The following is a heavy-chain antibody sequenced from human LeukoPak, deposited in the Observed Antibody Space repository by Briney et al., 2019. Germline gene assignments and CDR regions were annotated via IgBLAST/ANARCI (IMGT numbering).Heavy chain of an antibody. D-gene: IGHD3-16*02. CDR3: TREGGLSYVWGSYRYDY. V-gene: IGHV3-48*01. CDR2: ISSLSGTI. CDR1: GFTFSSYS. Sequence: PGGSLRLSCAASGFTFSSYSMNWVRQAPGEGLEWVSYISSLSGTIYYADSVKGRFTISRDNAKNSLYLQMDSLKTEDTAVYYCTREGGLSYVWGSYRYDYWGQGTLVTVSS. J-gene: IGHJ4*02.